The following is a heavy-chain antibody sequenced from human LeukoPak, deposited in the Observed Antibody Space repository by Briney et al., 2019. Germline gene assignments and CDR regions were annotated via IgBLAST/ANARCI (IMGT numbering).Heavy chain of an antibody. J-gene: IGHJ4*02. V-gene: IGHV4-31*03. CDR1: GGSISSGGYY. CDR3: ARFARITSDY. CDR2: IYYSGST. Sequence: SETLSLTCTVSGGSISSGGYYWSWIRQHPGKGLEWIGYIYYSGSTYYNPSLKSRVTISVDTSKNQFSLKLSSVTAADTAVYYCARFARITSDYWGQGTLVTVSS.